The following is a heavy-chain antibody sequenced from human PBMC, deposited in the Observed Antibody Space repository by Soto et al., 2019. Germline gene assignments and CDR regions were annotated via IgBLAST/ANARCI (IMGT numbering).Heavy chain of an antibody. V-gene: IGHV3-74*01. J-gene: IGHJ4*02. D-gene: IGHD6-19*01. CDR1: GFTFSSYW. CDR2: INSDGSST. Sequence: EVQLVESGGGLVQPGGSLRLSCAASGFTFSSYWMHWVRQAPGKGLVWVSRINSDGSSTSYADSVKGRFTISRDNAKNTLYLQLTSLRAEDTAVYYCAVAVAGPTAIGYWGQGTLVTVSS. CDR3: AVAVAGPTAIGY.